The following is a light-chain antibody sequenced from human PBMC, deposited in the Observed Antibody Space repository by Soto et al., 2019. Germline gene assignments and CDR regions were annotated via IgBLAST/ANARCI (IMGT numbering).Light chain of an antibody. CDR1: QSVAANY. Sequence: EVVLTQSPGTLSLSPGERATLSCRASQSVAANYLAWYQQKPGQAPRLLIYSASSRATGIPDRFSGSGSGTDFTLTISRLEPKDFAVYYCQQYGSSPTFGQGTKVDIK. CDR3: QQYGSSPT. V-gene: IGKV3-20*01. CDR2: SAS. J-gene: IGKJ1*01.